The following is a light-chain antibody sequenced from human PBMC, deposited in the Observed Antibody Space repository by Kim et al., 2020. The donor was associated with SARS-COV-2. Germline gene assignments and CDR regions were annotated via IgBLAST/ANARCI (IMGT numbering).Light chain of an antibody. J-gene: IGKJ5*01. V-gene: IGKV1-8*01. CDR1: QGISSY. Sequence: AIRMTQSPSSFSASTGDRVTITCRASQGISSYLAWYQQKPGKAPKLLIYAASTLQSGVPSRFSGSGSGTDFTLTISCLQSEDFATYYCQQYYSYPITFGQGTRL. CDR2: AAS. CDR3: QQYYSYPIT.